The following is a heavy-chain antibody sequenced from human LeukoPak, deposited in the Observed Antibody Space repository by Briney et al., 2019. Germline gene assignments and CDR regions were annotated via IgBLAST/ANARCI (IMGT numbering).Heavy chain of an antibody. Sequence: GGSLRLSCAASGFTFSRYWMTWVRQAPGKGLEWVANIKQDGSEKYYVDSVKGRFTISRDDAKNSLYLQMNSLRAEDTAVYYCARNGGPYAFDIWGQGTMVTVSS. V-gene: IGHV3-7*01. J-gene: IGHJ3*02. CDR3: ARNGGPYAFDI. D-gene: IGHD4-23*01. CDR2: IKQDGSEK. CDR1: GFTFSRYW.